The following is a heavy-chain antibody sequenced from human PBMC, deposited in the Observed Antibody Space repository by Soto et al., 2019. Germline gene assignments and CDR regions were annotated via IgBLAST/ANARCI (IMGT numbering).Heavy chain of an antibody. Sequence: TLSLTCTVSGGSISSGGYYWSWIRQHPGKGLEWIGYIYYSGSTYYNPSLKSRVTISVDTSKNQFSLKLSSVTAADTAVYYCARRVSKDWFDPWGQGTLVTVSS. CDR2: IYYSGST. J-gene: IGHJ5*02. CDR3: ARRVSKDWFDP. V-gene: IGHV4-31*03. CDR1: GGSISSGGYY.